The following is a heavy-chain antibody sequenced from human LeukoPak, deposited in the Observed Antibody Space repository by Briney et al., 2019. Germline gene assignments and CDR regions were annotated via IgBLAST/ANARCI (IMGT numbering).Heavy chain of an antibody. V-gene: IGHV3-30*04. J-gene: IGHJ6*02. CDR1: GFSLSTYA. Sequence: GGSLRLSCATSGFSLSTYAMHWVRQASGNGLEWVALISYDGGDKYYADSVKGRVTISRDNSKNTLYLQISSLRPEDTAVYYCARALGYYGSGSYFYGMDVWGQGTTVTVSS. D-gene: IGHD3-10*01. CDR2: ISYDGGDK. CDR3: ARALGYYGSGSYFYGMDV.